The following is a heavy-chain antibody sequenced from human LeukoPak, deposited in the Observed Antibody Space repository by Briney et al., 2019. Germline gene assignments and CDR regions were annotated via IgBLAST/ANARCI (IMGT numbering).Heavy chain of an antibody. D-gene: IGHD2-15*01. Sequence: SETLALTCNVSGGSISNSDYYWAWIRQPPGKGLEWIGEINHSGSTNYNPSLKSRVTISVDTSKNQFSLKLSSVTAADTAVYYCARMGYCSGGSCSDYWGQGTLVTVSS. CDR3: ARMGYCSGGSCSDY. CDR2: INHSGST. J-gene: IGHJ4*02. CDR1: GGSISNSDYY. V-gene: IGHV4-39*07.